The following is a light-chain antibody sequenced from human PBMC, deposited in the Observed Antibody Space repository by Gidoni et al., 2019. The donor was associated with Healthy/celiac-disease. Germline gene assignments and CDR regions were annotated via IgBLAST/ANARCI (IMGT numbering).Light chain of an antibody. V-gene: IGKV3-20*01. CDR1: QSVSSSY. CDR2: GAS. J-gene: IGKJ1*01. CDR3: QQYDSSPVT. Sequence: EIVLTQSPGTLSLSPGERATLSCRASQSVSSSYLAWYQQKPGQAPRLLIYGASSRATGIPDRFSGSGSGTDFTLTISRLEPEDFAVYYCQQYDSSPVTFXQXTKVEIK.